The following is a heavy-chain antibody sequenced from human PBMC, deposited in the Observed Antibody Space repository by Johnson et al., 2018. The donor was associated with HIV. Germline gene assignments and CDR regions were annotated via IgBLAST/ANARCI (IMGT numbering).Heavy chain of an antibody. Sequence: VQLVESGGGGVQPGRSLRLSCAASGFTVSSNYMSWVRQAPGKGLEWVSVIYSGGSTYYADSVKGRFTISRDNSKDTLYLQMNSLRAEDTGVYYCATSLTGTRPFDIWGQGTMVTVSS. D-gene: IGHD1-7*01. CDR3: ATSLTGTRPFDI. CDR1: GFTVSSNY. CDR2: IYSGGST. J-gene: IGHJ3*02. V-gene: IGHV3-66*02.